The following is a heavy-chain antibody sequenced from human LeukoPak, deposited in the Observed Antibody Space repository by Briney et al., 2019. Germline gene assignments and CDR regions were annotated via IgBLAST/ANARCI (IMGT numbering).Heavy chain of an antibody. D-gene: IGHD2-2*02. CDR2: IIPIFGTA. CDR1: GGTFSSYA. J-gene: IGHJ4*02. CDR3: ARRTYCSSTSCYKYYFDY. Sequence: SVKVSCKASGGTFSSYAISWVRQAPGQGLEWMGGIIPIFGTANYAQKFQGRVTITTDESTSTAYMELSSLRSDDTAVYYCARRTYCSSTSCYKYYFDYWGQGTLVTVSS. V-gene: IGHV1-69*05.